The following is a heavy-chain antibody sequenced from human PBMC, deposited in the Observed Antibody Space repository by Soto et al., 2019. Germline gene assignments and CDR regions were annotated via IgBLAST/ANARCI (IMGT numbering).Heavy chain of an antibody. CDR1: GGSFSGYY. V-gene: IGHV4-34*01. J-gene: IGHJ6*02. D-gene: IGHD3-10*01. CDR2: INHSGST. Sequence: QVQLQQWGAGLLKPSETLPLTCAVYGGSFSGYYWSWIRQPPGKGLEWIGEINHSGSTNYNPSLKSRVTISVDTSKNQFSLKLSSVTAADTAVYYCARRGAGVGMDVWGQGTTVTVSS. CDR3: ARRGAGVGMDV.